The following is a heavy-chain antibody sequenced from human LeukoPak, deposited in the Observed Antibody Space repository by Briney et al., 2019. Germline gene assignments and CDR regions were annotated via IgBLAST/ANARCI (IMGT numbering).Heavy chain of an antibody. CDR1: GFTFSSYS. Sequence: GGSLRLSCAASGFTFSSYSLNWVRQAPGKGLEWVSSISSSSSYIYYADSVKGRFTISRDNAKNSLYLQMNSLRAEDTAVYYCARVQGDMVRGVIIFGYYFDYWGQGTLVTVSS. CDR2: ISSSSSYI. CDR3: ARVQGDMVRGVIIFGYYFDY. D-gene: IGHD3-10*01. V-gene: IGHV3-21*01. J-gene: IGHJ4*02.